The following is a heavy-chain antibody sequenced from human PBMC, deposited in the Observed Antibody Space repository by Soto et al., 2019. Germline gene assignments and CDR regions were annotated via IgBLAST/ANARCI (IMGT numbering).Heavy chain of an antibody. CDR2: MNPNSGNT. Sequence: ASVKVSCKAPGYTFTSYDINWVRQATGQGLEWMGWMNPNSGNTGYAQKFQGRVTMTRNTSISTAYMELSSLRSEDTAVYYCARGHLSRAARPRSWFDPWGQGTLVTVSS. V-gene: IGHV1-8*01. J-gene: IGHJ5*02. CDR3: ARGHLSRAARPRSWFDP. CDR1: GYTFTSYD. D-gene: IGHD6-6*01.